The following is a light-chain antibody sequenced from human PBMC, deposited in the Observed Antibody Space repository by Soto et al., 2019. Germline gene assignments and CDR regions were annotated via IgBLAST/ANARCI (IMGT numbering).Light chain of an antibody. CDR1: QSVSSY. Sequence: EIVLTQSPATLSLSPGERATLSCRASQSVSSYLAWYQQKPGQAPRLLLYDASNRATGIPARFSGSGSGTDFTLPISSLEHEDFAVYYCQQRSNWPPYTFGQGTKLEIK. J-gene: IGKJ2*01. V-gene: IGKV3-11*01. CDR2: DAS. CDR3: QQRSNWPPYT.